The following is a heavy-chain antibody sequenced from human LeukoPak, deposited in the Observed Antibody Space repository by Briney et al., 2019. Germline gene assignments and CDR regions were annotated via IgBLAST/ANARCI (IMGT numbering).Heavy chain of an antibody. CDR3: ARGQAAMASYYYYMDV. CDR2: NNHGGST. J-gene: IGHJ6*03. D-gene: IGHD5-18*01. Sequence: SETLSLTCAVYGGSFSGYYWSWIRQPPGKGLEWIGENNHGGSTNYNTSLKSRVTISVDTSKNQFSLKLSSVTAADTAVYYCARGQAAMASYYYYMDVWGKGTTVTVSS. CDR1: GGSFSGYY. V-gene: IGHV4-34*01.